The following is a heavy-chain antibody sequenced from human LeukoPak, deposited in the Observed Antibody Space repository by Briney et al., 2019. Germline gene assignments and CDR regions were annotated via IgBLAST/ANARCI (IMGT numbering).Heavy chain of an antibody. D-gene: IGHD2-2*01. V-gene: IGHV3-7*01. CDR2: IKQDGSEK. CDR3: AVPEVPGLY. J-gene: IGHJ4*02. CDR1: GFTFSSYW. Sequence: GGSLRLSCAASGFTFSSYWMSWVRQTSGKGLEWVANIKQDGSEKHYVDSVKGRFTMSRDNAKNSLYLQMNSLRAEDTAVYYCAVPEVPGLYWGQGTLVTVSS.